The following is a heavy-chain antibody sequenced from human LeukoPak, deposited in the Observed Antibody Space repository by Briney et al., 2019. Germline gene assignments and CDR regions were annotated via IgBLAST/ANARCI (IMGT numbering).Heavy chain of an antibody. CDR2: IYHSGST. CDR3: ARALEGFDY. CDR1: GGSISSGGYS. V-gene: IGHV4-30-2*01. J-gene: IGHJ4*02. Sequence: PSQTLSLTCAVSGGSISSGGYSWSWIRQPPGKGLEWIGYIYHSGSTYYNPSLKSRVTISVDTSKNQFSLKLSSVTAADTAVYYCARALEGFDYWGQGTLVTVSS.